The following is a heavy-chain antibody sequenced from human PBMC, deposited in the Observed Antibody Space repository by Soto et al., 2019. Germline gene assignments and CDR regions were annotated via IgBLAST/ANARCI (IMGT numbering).Heavy chain of an antibody. D-gene: IGHD1-26*01. CDR2: IIPIFGTA. Sequence: QVQLVPSGAEVKKPGSSVKVSCKASGGTFSSYAISWVRQAPGQGLAWMGGIIPIFGTANYAQKFQGRVTITADKSTSTADMELSSLRSEDTAVYYCAREGGPPGADYGMDVWGQGTTVTVSS. V-gene: IGHV1-69*06. CDR3: AREGGPPGADYGMDV. J-gene: IGHJ6*02. CDR1: GGTFSSYA.